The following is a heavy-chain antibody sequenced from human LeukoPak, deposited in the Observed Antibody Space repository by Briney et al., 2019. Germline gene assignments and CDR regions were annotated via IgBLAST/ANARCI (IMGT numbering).Heavy chain of an antibody. D-gene: IGHD5-24*01. CDR1: GGSISSSNYY. J-gene: IGHJ4*02. V-gene: IGHV4-39*01. CDR3: ARRRDGYNYLGY. Sequence: PSETLSLTCTVSGGSISSSNYYWGWIRQPPGKGLEWIGSIYYSGSTYYNPSLKSRVTISVDTSKNQFSLKLSSVTAADTAVYYCARRRDGYNYLGYWGQGTLVTVSS. CDR2: IYYSGST.